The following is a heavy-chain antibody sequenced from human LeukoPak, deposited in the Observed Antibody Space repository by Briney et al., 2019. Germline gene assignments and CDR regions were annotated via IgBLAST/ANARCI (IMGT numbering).Heavy chain of an antibody. V-gene: IGHV3-11*06. CDR1: GFTFSDYY. Sequence: PGGSLRLSCAASGFTFSDYYMSWIRQAPGKRLEWVSYISSSSSYTNYADSVKGRFTISRDNAKNSLYLQMNSLRAEDTAVYYCAREHYGSGTQGIAFDIWGQGTMVTVSS. CDR3: AREHYGSGTQGIAFDI. D-gene: IGHD3-10*01. CDR2: ISSSSSYT. J-gene: IGHJ3*02.